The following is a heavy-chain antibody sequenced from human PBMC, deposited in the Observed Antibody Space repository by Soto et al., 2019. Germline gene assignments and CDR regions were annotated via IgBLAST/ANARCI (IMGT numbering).Heavy chain of an antibody. D-gene: IGHD6-13*01. CDR1: GFKFDHYT. J-gene: IGHJ4*02. V-gene: IGHV3-43*01. CDR2: ITWSGGRT. CDR3: AKEIAPGTLAFDY. Sequence: GGSLRLSCAASGFKFDHYTIHWVRQPPGKGLEWVSLITWSGGRTEYADSVKGRFTISRDNSKNSLYLQMNSLTIEDTALYYCAKEIAPGTLAFDYWGQGTLVTVSS.